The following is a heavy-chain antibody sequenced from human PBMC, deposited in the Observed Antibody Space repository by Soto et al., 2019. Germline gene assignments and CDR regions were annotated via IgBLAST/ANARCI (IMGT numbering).Heavy chain of an antibody. CDR1: GDTFSTYT. V-gene: IGHV1-69*13. CDR3: ARDRGAGRENYFGMDV. J-gene: IGHJ6*02. CDR2: IIPRPGTS. D-gene: IGHD3-10*01. Sequence: SVKVSCKASGDTFSTYTITWVRQAPGQGLEWMGGIIPRPGTSNYAQKFQGRVTITADESTSTAYMELSSLRTEDTAIYYCARDRGAGRENYFGMDVWGQGTTVTVSS.